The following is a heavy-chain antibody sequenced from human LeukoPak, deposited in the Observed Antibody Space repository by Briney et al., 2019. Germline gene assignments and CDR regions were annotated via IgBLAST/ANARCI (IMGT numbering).Heavy chain of an antibody. CDR3: ARDTVYYDSSGYLGVFDY. D-gene: IGHD3-22*01. V-gene: IGHV4-4*07. CDR1: GGSFSSYY. Sequence: SETLSLTCAVYGGSFSSYYWSWIRQPAGKGLEWIGRIYTSGSTNYNPSLKSRVTMSLDTSKNQFSLKLSSVTAADTAVYYCARDTVYYDSSGYLGVFDYWGQGTLVTVSS. J-gene: IGHJ4*02. CDR2: IYTSGST.